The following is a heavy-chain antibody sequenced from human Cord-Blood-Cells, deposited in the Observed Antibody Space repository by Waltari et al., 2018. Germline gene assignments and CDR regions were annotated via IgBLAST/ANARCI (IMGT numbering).Heavy chain of an antibody. CDR1: GFTLSSYG. Sequence: QVQLVESGGGVVQPGRSLRLSCAASGFTLSSYGMHWVRQAPGKGLEWVAVISYDGSNKYYADSVKGRFTISRDNSKNTLYLQMNSLRAEDTAVYYCADEGGLDDYWGQGTLVTVSS. CDR2: ISYDGSNK. D-gene: IGHD1-1*01. J-gene: IGHJ4*02. V-gene: IGHV3-30*18. CDR3: ADEGGLDDY.